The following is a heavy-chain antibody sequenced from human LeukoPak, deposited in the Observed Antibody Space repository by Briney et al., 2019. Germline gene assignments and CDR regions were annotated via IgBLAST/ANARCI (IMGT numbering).Heavy chain of an antibody. CDR1: GDSISSSGHY. D-gene: IGHD3-22*01. CDR3: ASPSTYEAGYFYYLDV. Sequence: SETLSLTCSVSGDSISSSGHYWGWIRQPPGKGLEWIGSVYYSGNTYYNPSLKSRVTISVDTSKNQFSLKLSSVTAADTVVYYCASPSTYEAGYFYYLDVWGKGTTVTVSS. CDR2: VYYSGNT. V-gene: IGHV4-39*01. J-gene: IGHJ6*03.